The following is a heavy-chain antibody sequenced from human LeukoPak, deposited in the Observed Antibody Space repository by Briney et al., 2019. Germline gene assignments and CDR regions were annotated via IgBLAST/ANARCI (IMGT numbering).Heavy chain of an antibody. D-gene: IGHD2-21*01. V-gene: IGHV1-2*02. CDR1: GYTFTDYY. J-gene: IGHJ5*02. CDR2: INPNSGVT. CDR3: ARADCLDGAPYLIGP. Sequence: GASVKVSCKTSGYTFTDYYMHWVRQAPGQGLEWMGWINPNSGVTSSAQKFQGRVTMTRDTSITTVYMEVRWLTSDDTAIYYCARADCLDGAPYLIGPWGQGTLVTVSS.